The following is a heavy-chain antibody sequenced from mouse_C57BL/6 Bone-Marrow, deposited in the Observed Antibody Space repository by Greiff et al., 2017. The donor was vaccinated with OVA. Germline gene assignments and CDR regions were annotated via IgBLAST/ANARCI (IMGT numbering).Heavy chain of an antibody. J-gene: IGHJ1*03. D-gene: IGHD6-1*01. Sequence: EVKLVESGGGLVKPGGSLKLSCAASGFTFSDYGMHWVRQAPEKGLEWVAYISSGSSTIYYADTVKGRFTISRDNAKNTLFLQMTSLRSEDTDMYYCAGGLYYWYFDVWGTGTTVTVSS. V-gene: IGHV5-17*01. CDR1: GFTFSDYG. CDR3: AGGLYYWYFDV. CDR2: ISSGSSTI.